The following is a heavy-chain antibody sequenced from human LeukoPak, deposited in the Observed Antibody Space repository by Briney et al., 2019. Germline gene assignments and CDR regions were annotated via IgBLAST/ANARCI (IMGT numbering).Heavy chain of an antibody. D-gene: IGHD5-24*01. CDR3: ATLDGYNGYFDY. Sequence: GTSLRLSCEASGFTFSKYGMHWVRQAPGKGLEWVAVIWFDGINTNHADSVKGRFTISRDNAKNTLYLQMNSLRAEDTAVYYCATLDGYNGYFDYWGQGTLVTVSS. CDR2: IWFDGINT. J-gene: IGHJ4*02. V-gene: IGHV3-33*03. CDR1: GFTFSKYG.